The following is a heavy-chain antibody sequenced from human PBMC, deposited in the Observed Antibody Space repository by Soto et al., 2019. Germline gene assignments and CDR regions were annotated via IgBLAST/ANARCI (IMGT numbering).Heavy chain of an antibody. Sequence: EVQLVESGGGLVQPGGSLKLSCTASGFTFSDSAFHWVRQASGNGLEWVGRIRGKPRSYTTAYAASVKGRFTISRDDSKNTAYLQMNSLKTEDTAVYYCTRHDYYIWGSHGFWGQGTLVTVSS. V-gene: IGHV3-73*01. J-gene: IGHJ4*02. CDR2: IRGKPRSYTT. CDR3: TRHDYYIWGSHGF. CDR1: GFTFSDSA. D-gene: IGHD3-16*01.